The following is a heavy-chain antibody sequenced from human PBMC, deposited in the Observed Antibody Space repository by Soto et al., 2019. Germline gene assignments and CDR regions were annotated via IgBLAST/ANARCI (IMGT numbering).Heavy chain of an antibody. Sequence: ASVKVSCKASGYTFTSYGISWVRQAPGQGLEWMGWISAYNGNTNYAQKIQGRVTMTTDTSTSTAYMELRSLRSDDTAVYYGARVRVTAAAKPRDAFDIWGQGTMVTVSS. CDR3: ARVRVTAAAKPRDAFDI. D-gene: IGHD6-13*01. J-gene: IGHJ3*02. CDR1: GYTFTSYG. CDR2: ISAYNGNT. V-gene: IGHV1-18*01.